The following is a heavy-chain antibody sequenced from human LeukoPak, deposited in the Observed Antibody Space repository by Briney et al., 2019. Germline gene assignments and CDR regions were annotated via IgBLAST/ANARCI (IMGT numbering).Heavy chain of an antibody. J-gene: IGHJ4*02. D-gene: IGHD6-19*01. CDR2: IYSGGST. V-gene: IGHV3-66*01. CDR1: GFTVSSNY. CDR3: ARDLRKYSSGWYSDY. Sequence: GGSLRLSCAASGFTVSSNYMSWVRQAPGKGLEWVSVIYSGGSTYYADSVRGRFTISRDNSKNTLYLQMNSLRAEDTAVYYCARDLRKYSSGWYSDYWGQGTLVTVSP.